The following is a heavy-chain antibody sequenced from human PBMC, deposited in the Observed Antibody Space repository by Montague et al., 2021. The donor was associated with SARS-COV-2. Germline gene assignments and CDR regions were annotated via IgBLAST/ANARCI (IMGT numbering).Heavy chain of an antibody. CDR2: IYQSGSS. Sequence: TLSLTCIVSGGSVSSGDYSWGWIRQSPGKGLEWIGYIYQSGSSYYNPSLKSRVTISIDTSNNQFSLNLRSVTAADTGLYYCATGARTYGMDFWGQGTTVTVSS. CDR1: GGSVSSGDYS. V-gene: IGHV4-30-2*06. J-gene: IGHJ6*02. CDR3: ATGARTYGMDF. D-gene: IGHD1-1*01.